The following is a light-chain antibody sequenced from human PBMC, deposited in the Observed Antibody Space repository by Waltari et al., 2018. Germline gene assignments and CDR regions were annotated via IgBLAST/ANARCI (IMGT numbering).Light chain of an antibody. CDR2: GSS. V-gene: IGKV3-20*01. CDR3: QHYGTSPKT. CDR1: QSISSSS. J-gene: IGKJ1*01. Sequence: EIVLTQSPVTLSLSPGEGATLSCRASQSISSSSLAWYQQKPGQAPRILIYGSSSRATGIPDGFSGSGSGTDFTLTISRLEPEDFAVYYCQHYGTSPKTFGQGTKVEIK.